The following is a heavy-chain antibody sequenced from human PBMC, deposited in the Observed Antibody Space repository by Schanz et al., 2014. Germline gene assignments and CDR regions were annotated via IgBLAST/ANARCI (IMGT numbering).Heavy chain of an antibody. J-gene: IGHJ4*02. CDR2: ISYDGSNQ. Sequence: QVQLVESGGGVVQPGRSLRLSCAASGFTVRSYAMHWVRQAPGKGLEWVAAISYDGSNQYYTDSVKGRFTVSRDNSKNPLYLQMNSLRAEDTAVYYCAKEESPPSLVDYWGQGTLVTVSS. V-gene: IGHV3-30*04. CDR3: AKEESPPSLVDY. CDR1: GFTVRSYA.